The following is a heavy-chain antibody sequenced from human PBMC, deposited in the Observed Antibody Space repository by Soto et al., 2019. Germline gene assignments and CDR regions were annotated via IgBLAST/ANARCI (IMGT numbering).Heavy chain of an antibody. CDR3: ARDTHRSYSGYFDS. V-gene: IGHV4-31*03. CDR1: GGSLSSGGYY. Sequence: QVQLQESGPGLVKPSQTLSLSCTVSGGSLSSGGYYWSWIRQHPGKGLEWIGFIYYSGSTYYNPSLKSRVTITVDTSQNQFSLKLSSVTAADTAVYYCARDTHRSYSGYFDSWGQGTLVTVSS. CDR2: IYYSGST. J-gene: IGHJ4*02. D-gene: IGHD1-26*01.